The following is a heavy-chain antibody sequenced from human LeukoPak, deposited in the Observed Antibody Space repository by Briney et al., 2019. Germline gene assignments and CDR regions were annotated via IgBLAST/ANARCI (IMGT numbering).Heavy chain of an antibody. Sequence: VASVKVSCKASGYTSTSYGISWVRQAPGQGLEWMGWISAYNGNTNYAQKLQGRVTMTTDTSTSTAYMELRSLRSDDTAVYYCARVNTGITRRDFKYYFDYWGQGTLVTVSS. CDR2: ISAYNGNT. CDR1: GYTSTSYG. CDR3: ARVNTGITRRDFKYYFDY. J-gene: IGHJ4*02. V-gene: IGHV1-18*04. D-gene: IGHD1-14*01.